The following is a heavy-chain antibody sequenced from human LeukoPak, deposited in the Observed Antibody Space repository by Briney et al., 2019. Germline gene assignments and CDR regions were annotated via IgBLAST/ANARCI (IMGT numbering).Heavy chain of an antibody. J-gene: IGHJ4*02. V-gene: IGHV3-23*01. CDR1: GFTFSTYA. CDR2: ITGSGGRT. Sequence: PGGSLRLSCVASGFTFSTYAMSWVRQAPGKGLEWVSAITGSGGRTYYADSVKGRFTISRDNSKNTLYLQMNSLRAEDTAVYYCAREYSSGWYGLFDYWGQGTLVTVSS. CDR3: AREYSSGWYGLFDY. D-gene: IGHD6-19*01.